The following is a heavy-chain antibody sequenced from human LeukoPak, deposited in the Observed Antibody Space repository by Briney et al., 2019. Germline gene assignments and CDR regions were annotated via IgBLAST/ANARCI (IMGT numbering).Heavy chain of an antibody. CDR1: GFTFSSYG. CDR2: IRYDGSNK. Sequence: GGSLRLSCAASGFTFSSYGMHWVRQAPGKGLEWVAFIRYDGSNKYYADSVKGRFTISRDNAKNSLYLQMNSLRTEDTAVYYCANTEYQRLGTDYWGQGTLVTVSS. J-gene: IGHJ4*02. V-gene: IGHV3-30*02. D-gene: IGHD2-2*01. CDR3: ANTEYQRLGTDY.